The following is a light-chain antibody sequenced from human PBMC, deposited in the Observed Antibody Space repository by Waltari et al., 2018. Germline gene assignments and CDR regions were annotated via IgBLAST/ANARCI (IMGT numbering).Light chain of an antibody. CDR2: AAS. J-gene: IGKJ4*01. CDR1: QGIGSY. CDR3: QQLSSYPLT. V-gene: IGKV1-9*01. Sequence: DIPFTQSPSFLSASVSDIVTITCLASQGIGSYLAWFHHTLGKAPKLLIYAASTLQSGVPSRFSGSGSGTEFTLTISSLQPEDFATYFCQQLSSYPLTFGGGTKIEIK.